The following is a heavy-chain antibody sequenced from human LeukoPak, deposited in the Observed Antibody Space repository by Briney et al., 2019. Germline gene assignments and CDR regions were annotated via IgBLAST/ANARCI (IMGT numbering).Heavy chain of an antibody. CDR1: GGSISSSSYY. CDR2: IYYSGST. V-gene: IGHV4-39*07. D-gene: IGHD6-13*01. Sequence: SETLSLTCTVSGGSISSSSYYWGWIRQPPGKGLEWIGSIYYSGSTYYNPSLKSRVTISVDTSKNQFSLKLSSVTAADTAVYYCARTEILQQLVPNEGNWFDPWGQGTLVTVSS. J-gene: IGHJ5*02. CDR3: ARTEILQQLVPNEGNWFDP.